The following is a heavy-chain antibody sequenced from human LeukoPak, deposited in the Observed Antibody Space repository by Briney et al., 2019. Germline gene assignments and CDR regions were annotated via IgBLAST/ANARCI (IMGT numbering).Heavy chain of an antibody. J-gene: IGHJ5*02. Sequence: ASVKVSCKTSGYSFIDFYIYWVRQAPGQGRAWMGWINPNSGATKSAQKFEARVTMTRDTSVTTAYIELTSLKSDDTAVYYCARHGEECSSSSCYAAPNNWLDPWGQGTLVTVAS. V-gene: IGHV1-2*02. D-gene: IGHD6-13*01. CDR2: INPNSGAT. CDR3: ARHGEECSSSSCYAAPNNWLDP. CDR1: GYSFIDFY.